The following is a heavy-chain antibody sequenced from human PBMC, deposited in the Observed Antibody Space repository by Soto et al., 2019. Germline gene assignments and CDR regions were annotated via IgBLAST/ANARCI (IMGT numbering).Heavy chain of an antibody. D-gene: IGHD3-10*01. CDR3: AKDQSSGQYYYYYGKDV. CDR2: ISGSGGST. CDR1: GFTFSSYA. V-gene: IGHV3-23*01. Sequence: PGGSLRLSCAASGFTFSSYAMSWVRQAPGKGLEWVSAISGSGGSTYYADSVKGRFTISRDNSKNTLYLQMNSLRAEDTAVYYCAKDQSSGQYYYYYGKDVWGQGTTVTVSS. J-gene: IGHJ6*02.